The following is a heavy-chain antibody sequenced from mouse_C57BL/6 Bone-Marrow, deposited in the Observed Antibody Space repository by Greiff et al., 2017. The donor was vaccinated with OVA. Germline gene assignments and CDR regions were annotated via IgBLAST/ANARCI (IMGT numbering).Heavy chain of an antibody. D-gene: IGHD1-1*01. CDR3: ARRYYGSSYWYFDV. J-gene: IGHJ1*03. CDR2: IYPGSGST. V-gene: IGHV1-55*01. Sequence: VQLQQPGAELVQPGASVKMSCKASGYTFTSYWLTWVKQRPGQGLEWIGDIYPGSGSTNYNEKFKSKATLTVATSSSTAYMQLSSLTSEDSAVYYCARRYYGSSYWYFDVWGTGNTVTVTS. CDR1: GYTFTSYW.